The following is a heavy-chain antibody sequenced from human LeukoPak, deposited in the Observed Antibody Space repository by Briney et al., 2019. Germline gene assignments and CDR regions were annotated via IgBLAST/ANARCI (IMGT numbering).Heavy chain of an antibody. CDR1: GYTFTGYY. D-gene: IGHD3-10*01. J-gene: IGHJ6*03. CDR2: INPNSGGT. V-gene: IGHV1-2*02. CDR3: ARAQGRSGYYYYYMDV. Sequence: ASVKVSCKASGYTFTGYYMHWVRQAPGQGLEWMGWINPNSGGTNYAQKFQGRVTITRNTSISTAYMELSSLRSEDTAVYYCARAQGRSGYYYYYMDVWGKGTTVTVSS.